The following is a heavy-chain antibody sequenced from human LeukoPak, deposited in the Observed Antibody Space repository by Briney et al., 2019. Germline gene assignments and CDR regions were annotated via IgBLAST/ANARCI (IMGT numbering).Heavy chain of an antibody. D-gene: IGHD1-7*01. CDR1: GFTFSTYA. J-gene: IGHJ4*02. CDR3: AKGGRITGTMDY. Sequence: GGSLRLSCAASGFTFSTYAMSWVRQAPGKRLEWVSSLRGSGGSPYYAESVKGRFTMSRDNSNNTLYLHMNSLTAEDTAIYYCAKGGRITGTMDYWGQGTLVTVSS. V-gene: IGHV3-23*01. CDR2: LRGSGGSP.